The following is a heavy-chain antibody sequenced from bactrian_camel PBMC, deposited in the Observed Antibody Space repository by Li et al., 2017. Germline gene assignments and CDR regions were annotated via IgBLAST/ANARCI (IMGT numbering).Heavy chain of an antibody. CDR2: IKDDGTT. CDR3: AARPPPPWWELDIVRVYDY. J-gene: IGHJ4*01. CDR1: GFTFAERQ. Sequence: HVQLVESGGGSVQAGESLRLSCSASGFTFAERQMCWYRQAPGSECELVSSIKDDGTTYFADSVKGRFTISPHNAKNTVYLQMDRLKPEDTAMYYCAARPPPPWWELDIVRVYDYWGRGTQVTVS. D-gene: IGHD7*01. V-gene: IGHV3S63*01.